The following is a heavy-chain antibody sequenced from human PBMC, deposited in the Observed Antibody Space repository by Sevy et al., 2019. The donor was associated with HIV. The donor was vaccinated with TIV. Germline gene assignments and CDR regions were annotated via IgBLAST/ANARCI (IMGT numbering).Heavy chain of an antibody. CDR2: LSFGCGEI. V-gene: IGHV3-23*01. Sequence: GGSLRLSCAASGFTFSKYSMSWVRQPPGKGLEWVSTLSFGCGEINYADSVKGRFTISRVNSKSSVYLQMNNLRPEDTAVYYCARAGCTKPHGYWGQGTLVTVSS. CDR3: ARAGCTKPHGY. J-gene: IGHJ4*02. D-gene: IGHD2-8*01. CDR1: GFTFSKYS.